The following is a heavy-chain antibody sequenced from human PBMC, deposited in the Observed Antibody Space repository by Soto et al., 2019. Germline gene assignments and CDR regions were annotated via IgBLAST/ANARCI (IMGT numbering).Heavy chain of an antibody. D-gene: IGHD2-2*01. J-gene: IGHJ5*02. CDR1: GDSISGGASF. CDR2: VYYSGSS. V-gene: IGHV4-31*03. Sequence: SETLSLPCPVSGDSISGGASFWSWIRQPPGKGLEWIANVYYSGSSYYNPSLKSRLTISVDTTKNQFSLQLKSMTAADPAVYYCAKLSCTSSTCYFPGWFDPWGQGTLVTVSS. CDR3: AKLSCTSSTCYFPGWFDP.